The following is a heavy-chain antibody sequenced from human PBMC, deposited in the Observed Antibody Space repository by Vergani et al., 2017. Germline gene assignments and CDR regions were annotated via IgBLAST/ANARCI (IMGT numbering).Heavy chain of an antibody. V-gene: IGHV3-73*01. CDR2: IRSKANNYST. D-gene: IGHD6-19*01. J-gene: IGHJ5*01. CDR3: TRHPYSSGWYNHNWFDP. CDR1: GFTFSGSA. Sequence: EVQLVESGGGLVQPGGSLKLSCAASGFTFSGSAMHWVRQAPGKGLEWVGRIRSKANNYSTAYAASVKGRFTVSRAESKNTANLQMNNLKTEDTDVYYCTRHPYSSGWYNHNWFDPGSEGTVVTVSS.